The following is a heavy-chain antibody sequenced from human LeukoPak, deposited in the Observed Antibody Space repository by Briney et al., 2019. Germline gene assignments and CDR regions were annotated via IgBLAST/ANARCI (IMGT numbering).Heavy chain of an antibody. CDR3: ARLSGIAAV. Sequence: PSETLSLTCAVYGGSFSGYYWSWIRQPPGKGLEWIGEIDHSGSTNYNPSPKSRVTISVDTSKNQSSLQLSSVPAADTAVYYCARLSGIAAVWGQGTLVTVSS. CDR1: GGSFSGYY. V-gene: IGHV4-34*01. J-gene: IGHJ4*02. D-gene: IGHD6-13*01. CDR2: IDHSGST.